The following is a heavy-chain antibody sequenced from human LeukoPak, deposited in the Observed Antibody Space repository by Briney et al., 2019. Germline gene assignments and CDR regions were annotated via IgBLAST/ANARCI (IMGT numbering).Heavy chain of an antibody. CDR1: PFSFTRYP. J-gene: IGHJ4*02. CDR2: ISAGGDGT. V-gene: IGHV3-23*01. D-gene: IGHD3-10*01. CDR3: ARDRTYYYGSGSLDY. Sequence: GGSLRLSCVPSPFSFTRYPMGGVPQAPGRGGGWVSGISAGGDGTYYADSVKGRFTISRDNSKNTLYLQMNSLRAEDTAVYYCARDRTYYYGSGSLDYRGQGTLVTVSS.